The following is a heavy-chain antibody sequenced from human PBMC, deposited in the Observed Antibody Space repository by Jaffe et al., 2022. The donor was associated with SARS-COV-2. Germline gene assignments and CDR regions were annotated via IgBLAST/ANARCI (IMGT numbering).Heavy chain of an antibody. CDR2: IYYSGST. V-gene: IGHV4-59*01. Sequence: QVQLQESGPGLVKPSETLSLTCTVSGGSISSYYWSWIRQPPGKGLEWIGYIYYSGSTNYNPSLKSRVTISVDTSKNQFSLKLSSVTAADTAVYYCARAPRRQSSGMDVWGQGTTVTVSS. CDR3: ARAPRRQSSGMDV. J-gene: IGHJ6*02. CDR1: GGSISSYY. D-gene: IGHD6-19*01.